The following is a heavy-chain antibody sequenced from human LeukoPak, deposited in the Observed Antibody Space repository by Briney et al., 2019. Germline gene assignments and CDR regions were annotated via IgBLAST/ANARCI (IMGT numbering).Heavy chain of an antibody. CDR3: AKRVYSSGWYDAFDI. D-gene: IGHD6-19*01. Sequence: GGSLRLSCAASGFTFSSYAMNWVRQAPGKGLEWVSAISGGSGSTYSADSVKGRFTISRDNSKNTLYLQMNSLRAEDTAVYYCAKRVYSSGWYDAFDIWGQGTMVAVSS. CDR1: GFTFSSYA. CDR2: ISGGSGST. V-gene: IGHV3-23*01. J-gene: IGHJ3*02.